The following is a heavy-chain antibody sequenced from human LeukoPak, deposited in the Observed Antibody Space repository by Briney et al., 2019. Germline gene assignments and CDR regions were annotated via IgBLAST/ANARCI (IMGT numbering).Heavy chain of an antibody. CDR3: ASTPSGSWYTNHYYYYMDV. D-gene: IGHD6-13*01. CDR2: ISGSGGST. CDR1: GFTFSSYA. V-gene: IGHV3-23*01. J-gene: IGHJ6*03. Sequence: PGGSLRLSCAASGFTFSSYAMSWVRQAPGKGREWVSAISGSGGSTYYADSVKGRFTISRDNSKNTLYLQMNSLRAEDTAVDYCASTPSGSWYTNHYYYYMDVWGKGTTVTVSS.